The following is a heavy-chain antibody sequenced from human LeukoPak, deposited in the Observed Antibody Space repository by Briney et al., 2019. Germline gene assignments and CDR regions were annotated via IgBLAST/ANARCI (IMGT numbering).Heavy chain of an antibody. V-gene: IGHV3-30*18. CDR1: GFTFSSYG. CDR3: AKDCSSTSCYSGFDY. CDR2: ISYDGSNK. Sequence: GGSLRLSCAASGFTFSSYGMHWVRQAPGKGLEWVAVISYDGSNKYYADSVKGRFTISRDNSKNTLYLQMNSLRAEDTAVYYCAKDCSSTSCYSGFDYWGQGTLVTVSS. D-gene: IGHD2-2*02. J-gene: IGHJ4*02.